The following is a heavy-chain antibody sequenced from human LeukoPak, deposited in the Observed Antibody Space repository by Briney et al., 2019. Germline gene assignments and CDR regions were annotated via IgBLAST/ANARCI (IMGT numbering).Heavy chain of an antibody. V-gene: IGHV3-7*01. CDR1: GFTFSSYW. J-gene: IGHJ6*02. Sequence: PGGSLRLSCAASGFTFSSYWMSWVRQAPGEGLEWVANIKQDGSEKYYVDSVKGRFTISRDNAKNSLYLQMNSLRAEDTAVYYCARDSSARGVVVPAAAGYYYYYGMDVWGQGTTVTVSS. CDR2: IKQDGSEK. CDR3: ARDSSARGVVVPAAAGYYYYYGMDV. D-gene: IGHD2-2*01.